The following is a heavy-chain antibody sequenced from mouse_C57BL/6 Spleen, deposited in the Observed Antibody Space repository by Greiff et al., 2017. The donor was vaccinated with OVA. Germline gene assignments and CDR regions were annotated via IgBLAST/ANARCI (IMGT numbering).Heavy chain of an antibody. V-gene: IGHV1-55*01. J-gene: IGHJ2*01. CDR1: GYTFTSYW. CDR2: IYPGSGST. Sequence: QVQLQQPGAELVKPGASVKMSCKASGYTFTSYWITWVKQRPGQGLEWIGDIYPGSGSTNYNEKFKSKATLTVDTSSSTAYMQLSSLTSEDSAVYYCARITTVVATEDYWGKGTTLTVSS. D-gene: IGHD1-1*01. CDR3: ARITTVVATEDY.